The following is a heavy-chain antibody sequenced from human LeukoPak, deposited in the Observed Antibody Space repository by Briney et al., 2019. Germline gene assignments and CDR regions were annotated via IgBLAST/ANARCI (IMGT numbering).Heavy chain of an antibody. D-gene: IGHD2-2*01. CDR1: GFTVSSNY. V-gene: IGHV3-66*02. CDR2: IYSGGST. J-gene: IGHJ4*02. CDR3: ARGTVVPAATFDY. Sequence: GGSLRLSXAASGFTVSSNYMSWVRQAPGKGLEWVSVIYSGGSTYYADSVKGRLTISRDNSKNTLYLQMNSLRAEDTAVYYCARGTVVPAATFDYWGQGTLVTVSS.